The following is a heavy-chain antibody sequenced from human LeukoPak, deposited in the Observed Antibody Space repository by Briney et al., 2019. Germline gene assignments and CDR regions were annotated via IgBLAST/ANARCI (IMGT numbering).Heavy chain of an antibody. J-gene: IGHJ4*02. CDR2: LYTTGAT. Sequence: GGSLRLSCAASGFTFSSYAMSWVRQVPGKGLEWVSILYTTGATYYADSVKGRFTISRDNSRNTLYLQMNSLRAEDTAIYYCARGGTTVTTFDYWGQGTLVTVSS. D-gene: IGHD4-17*01. CDR3: ARGGTTVTTFDY. V-gene: IGHV3-53*01. CDR1: GFTFSSYA.